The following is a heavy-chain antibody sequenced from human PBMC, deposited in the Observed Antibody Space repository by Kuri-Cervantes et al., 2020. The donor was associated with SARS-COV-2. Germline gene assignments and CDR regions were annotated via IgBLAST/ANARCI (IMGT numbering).Heavy chain of an antibody. V-gene: IGHV3-38-3*01. CDR3: ARDLGPISGYCGMDV. CDR1: GFTVSSNE. Sequence: GGSLRLSCAASGFTVSSNEMSWVRQAPGKGLEWVSSISGGSTYYADSVKGRFTISRDNAKNSLYLQMNSLRAEDTAVYYCARDLGPISGYCGMDVWGQGTTVTVSS. J-gene: IGHJ6*02. CDR2: ISGGST. D-gene: IGHD2-2*02.